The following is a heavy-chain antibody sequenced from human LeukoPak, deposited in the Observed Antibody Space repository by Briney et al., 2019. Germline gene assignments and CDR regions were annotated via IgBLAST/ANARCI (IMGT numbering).Heavy chain of an antibody. CDR3: AKDRRSYDILTGYYDY. CDR1: GFTFSGYG. D-gene: IGHD3-9*01. Sequence: GGSLRLSCAASGFTFSGYGMHWVRQAPGKGLEWVAVISYDGSNKYYADSVKGRFTISRDNSKNTLYLQMNSLRAEDTAVYYCAKDRRSYDILTGYYDYWGQGTLVTVSS. V-gene: IGHV3-30*18. CDR2: ISYDGSNK. J-gene: IGHJ4*02.